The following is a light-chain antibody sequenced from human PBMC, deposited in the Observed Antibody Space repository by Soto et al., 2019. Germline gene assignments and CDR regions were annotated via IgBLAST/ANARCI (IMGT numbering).Light chain of an antibody. J-gene: IGKJ4*01. CDR1: QGIRKD. Sequence: DIQMTQSPSSLSASVGDRVTITCRASQGIRKDLCWYQQRPGKAPKRLIFGASSLQSGVPSRFSGSASGTELTLTIRSLQPEDFATYFCLQHNSYPLTFGGGTKVELK. CDR2: GAS. CDR3: LQHNSYPLT. V-gene: IGKV1-17*01.